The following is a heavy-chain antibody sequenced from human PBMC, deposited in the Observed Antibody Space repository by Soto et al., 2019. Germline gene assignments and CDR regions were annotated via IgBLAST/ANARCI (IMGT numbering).Heavy chain of an antibody. CDR2: IYSGGDT. D-gene: IGHD4-17*01. CDR1: GFAVSANY. J-gene: IGHJ4*02. V-gene: IGHV3-66*01. CDR3: ATRMTTAPY. Sequence: EAHLVGSGGGLVQPGGSLRLSCAASGFAVSANYLSWVRQAPGKGLEWVSLIYSGGDTDYVDSVRGRFTISRDNSKNTLYLQMNSLKAEDTAVYYCATRMTTAPYWGQGALVNVSS.